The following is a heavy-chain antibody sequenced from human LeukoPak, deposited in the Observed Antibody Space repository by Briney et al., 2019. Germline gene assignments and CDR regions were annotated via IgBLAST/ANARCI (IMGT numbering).Heavy chain of an antibody. V-gene: IGHV3-48*01. D-gene: IGHD3-10*02. CDR2: ISSSSSTI. CDR3: ARDVRGYYYYYMDV. Sequence: QPGGSLRLSCAASGFTFSSYSMNWVRQAPGKGLEWVSYISSSSSTIYYADSVKGRFTISRDNAKNSLYLQMNSLRAEDTAVYYCARDVRGYYYYYMDVWGKGTTVTVSS. J-gene: IGHJ6*03. CDR1: GFTFSSYS.